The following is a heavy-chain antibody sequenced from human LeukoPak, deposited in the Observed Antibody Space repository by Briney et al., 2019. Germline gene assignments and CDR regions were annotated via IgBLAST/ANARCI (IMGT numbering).Heavy chain of an antibody. CDR1: GFTFSSYA. CDR3: ARDYYDNKGGMDV. J-gene: IGHJ6*02. V-gene: IGHV3-30-3*01. CDR2: ISYDGSNK. D-gene: IGHD3-22*01. Sequence: GGSLRLSCAASGFTFSSYAMHWVRQAPGKGLGXXAVISYDGSNKYYADSVKGRFTISRDNSKNTLYLQMNSLRAEDTAVYYCARDYYDNKGGMDVWGQGTTVTVSS.